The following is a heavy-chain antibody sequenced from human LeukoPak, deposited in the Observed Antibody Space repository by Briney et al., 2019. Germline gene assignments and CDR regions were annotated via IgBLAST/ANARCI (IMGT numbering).Heavy chain of an antibody. CDR1: GLTVSSY. J-gene: IGHJ6*02. Sequence: GGSLRLSCAASGLTVSSYMSWVRQAPGKGLEWVSVIYSGGSIYYADSVKGRFTISRDNSKNTLYLQMNSLRAEDTAVYYCARLDAYSGYPRYYYYGMDVWGQGTTVTVSS. D-gene: IGHD5-12*01. CDR2: IYSGGSI. CDR3: ARLDAYSGYPRYYYYGMDV. V-gene: IGHV3-53*01.